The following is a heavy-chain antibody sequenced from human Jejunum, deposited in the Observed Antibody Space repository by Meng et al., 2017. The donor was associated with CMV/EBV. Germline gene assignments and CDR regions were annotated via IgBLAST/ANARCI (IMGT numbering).Heavy chain of an antibody. J-gene: IGHJ6*02. Sequence: CSVSGGSISGYYWGWIRQPPGKGLGWIGYFYYSGSTNYNPSLKSRVTISVDTSKNQFSLKLSSVTAADTAVYYCASLKGGPGGMDVWGQGTTVTVSS. CDR1: GGSISGYY. D-gene: IGHD3-10*01. CDR3: ASLKGGPGGMDV. CDR2: FYYSGST. V-gene: IGHV4-59*01.